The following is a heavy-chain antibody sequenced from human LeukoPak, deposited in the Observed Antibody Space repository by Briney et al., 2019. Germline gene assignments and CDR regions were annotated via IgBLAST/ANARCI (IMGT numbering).Heavy chain of an antibody. V-gene: IGHV4-39*07. CDR3: ARSCRILYIVATIRARLGGNGFDI. CDR1: GGSISSSSYY. D-gene: IGHD5-12*01. J-gene: IGHJ3*02. Sequence: SETLSLTCTVSGGSISSSSYYWGWIRQPPGKGLEWFGSIYHSGSTYYNPSLKSRVTIAVETSQNQFSLKLSSVTAAARAGYYCARSCRILYIVATIRARLGGNGFDIWGQGTMVTVSS. CDR2: IYHSGST.